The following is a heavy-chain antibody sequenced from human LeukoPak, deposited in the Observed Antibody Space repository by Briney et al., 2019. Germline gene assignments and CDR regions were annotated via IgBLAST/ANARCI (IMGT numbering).Heavy chain of an antibody. CDR1: GFTFSSYG. Sequence: GGSLRLSCAASGFTFSSYGMHWVRQAPGKGLEWVAVISYDGSNKYYADSVKGRFTISRDNSKNTLYLQMNSLRIEDTAVYYCARGAYYYGYDQYYFDYWGQGTLVTVSS. CDR2: ISYDGSNK. D-gene: IGHD3-10*01. J-gene: IGHJ4*02. CDR3: ARGAYYYGYDQYYFDY. V-gene: IGHV3-30*03.